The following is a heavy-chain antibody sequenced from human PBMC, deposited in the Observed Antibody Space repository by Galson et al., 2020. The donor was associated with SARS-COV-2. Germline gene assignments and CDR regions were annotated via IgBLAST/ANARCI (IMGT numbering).Heavy chain of an antibody. Sequence: SQTLSLTCAVYGGSFSGSSWTWIRQSPEQGLEWTGELNIGGNTNNSTPLKSRVTLSVATSKNQSSLKLKSVTAADTALYYCARGHRGVVPSPVLGLGPYYSYYYMGVCAKGTTVTVSS. V-gene: IGHV4-34*01. CDR1: GGSFSGSS. CDR2: LNIGGNT. CDR3: ARGHRGVVPSPVLGLGPYYSYYYMGV. D-gene: IGHD3-10*01. J-gene: IGHJ6*03.